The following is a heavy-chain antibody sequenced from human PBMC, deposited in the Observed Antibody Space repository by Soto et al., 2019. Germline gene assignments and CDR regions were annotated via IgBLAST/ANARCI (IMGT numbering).Heavy chain of an antibody. CDR1: GGPISSGGYY. J-gene: IGHJ4*02. Sequence: PSETLSLTCTVSGGPISSGGYYWSWIRQHPGKGLEWIGYIYYSGSTYYNPSLKSRVTISVDTSKNQFSLKLSSVTAADTAVYYCARSFGYYYDSSGYYFTDYWGQGTLVTVSS. CDR2: IYYSGST. CDR3: ARSFGYYYDSSGYYFTDY. D-gene: IGHD3-22*01. V-gene: IGHV4-31*03.